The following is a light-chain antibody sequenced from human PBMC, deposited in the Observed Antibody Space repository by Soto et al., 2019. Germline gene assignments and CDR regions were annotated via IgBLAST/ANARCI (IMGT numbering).Light chain of an antibody. CDR3: QQYGSSPNT. CDR2: GAS. CDR1: QSVSSSY. J-gene: IGKJ2*01. V-gene: IGKV3-20*01. Sequence: EIVLTQSPGTLSLSPGERATLSCRASQSVSSSYLAWYQQKPGQAPRLLIYGASSRATGIPDRFSGSGSGTAFTLTLSRLEPEDFAVYYCQQYGSSPNTFGQGTTLEIK.